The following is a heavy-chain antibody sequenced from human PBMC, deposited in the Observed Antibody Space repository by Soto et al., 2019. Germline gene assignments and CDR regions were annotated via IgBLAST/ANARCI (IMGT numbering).Heavy chain of an antibody. V-gene: IGHV5-10-1*01. D-gene: IGHD3-22*01. J-gene: IGHJ5*02. CDR3: AKYDSSGSDP. Sequence: LGESLKISCQGSGYSSTSYWISWVRQMPGKGLEWMGRIDPSDSYTNYSPSFQGHVTISADKSISTAYLQWSSLKASDTAMYYCAKYDSSGSDPWGQGTLVTVSS. CDR1: GYSSTSYW. CDR2: IDPSDSYT.